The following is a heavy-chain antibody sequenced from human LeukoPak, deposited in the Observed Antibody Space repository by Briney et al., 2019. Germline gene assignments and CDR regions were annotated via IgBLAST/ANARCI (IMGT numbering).Heavy chain of an antibody. Sequence: SETLSLTCAVYGGSFSGYYWSWIRQHPGKGLEWIGEINHSGSTNYNPSLKSRVTISVDTSKNQFSLKLSSVTAADTAVYYCARYRIAAADAFDIWGQGTMVTVSS. CDR1: GGSFSGYY. CDR2: INHSGST. D-gene: IGHD6-13*01. V-gene: IGHV4-34*01. J-gene: IGHJ3*02. CDR3: ARYRIAAADAFDI.